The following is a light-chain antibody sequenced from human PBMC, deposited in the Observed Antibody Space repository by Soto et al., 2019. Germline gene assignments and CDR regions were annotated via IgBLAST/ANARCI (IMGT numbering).Light chain of an antibody. CDR3: SSYITSSTLVI. CDR1: SSDV. CDR2: DVS. J-gene: IGLJ2*01. Sequence: QSVLTQPASVSGSPGQPITISCTGISSDVVSWYQHHPGKAPKLMIYDVSNRPSGVSNRFSGSTSGNTASLTISGLQAEDEADYYCSSYITSSTLVIFGGGTKLTVL. V-gene: IGLV2-14*03.